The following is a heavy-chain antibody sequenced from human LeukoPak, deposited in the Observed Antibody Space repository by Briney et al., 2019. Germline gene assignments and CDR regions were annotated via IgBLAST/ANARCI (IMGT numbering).Heavy chain of an antibody. Sequence: PGGPLRLSCAASGFTFSSYAMSWVRQAPGKGLEWVSGISGSGGSTYYADSVRGRFTISRDNSKNTLYLQMNSLRAEDTAVYYCAKGLPVPPYYFDYWGEGTLVTVSS. CDR2: ISGSGGST. CDR3: AKGLPVPPYYFDY. CDR1: GFTFSSYA. V-gene: IGHV3-23*01. J-gene: IGHJ4*02. D-gene: IGHD2-2*01.